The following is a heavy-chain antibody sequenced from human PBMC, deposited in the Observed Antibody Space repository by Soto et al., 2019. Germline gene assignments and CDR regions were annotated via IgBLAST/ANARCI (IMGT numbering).Heavy chain of an antibody. V-gene: IGHV4-39*01. D-gene: IGHD3-22*01. J-gene: IGHJ4*02. Sequence: SETLSLTCSVSGGSISSNIYYGGWIRQPPGKGLEWIGNIHYSGSTYYDSSLKSRVTISIDTSKNQFSLKLTSVTATDTAVYYCASQHYYDSSGYYVVYWGQGTLVTVSS. CDR1: GGSISSNIYY. CDR3: ASQHYYDSSGYYVVY. CDR2: IHYSGST.